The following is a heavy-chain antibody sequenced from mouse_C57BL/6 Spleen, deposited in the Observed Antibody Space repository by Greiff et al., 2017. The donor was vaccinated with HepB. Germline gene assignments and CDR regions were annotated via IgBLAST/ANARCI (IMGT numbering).Heavy chain of an antibody. CDR1: GYTFTSYW. Sequence: QVQLQQPGAELVRPGSSVKLSCKASGYTFTSYWMHWVKQRPIQGLEWIGNIDPSDSETHYNQKFKDKATLTVDKSSSTAYMQLSSLTSEDSAVYYCARGSTTVVARSFDYWGQGTTLTVSS. V-gene: IGHV1-52*01. CDR2: IDPSDSET. CDR3: ARGSTTVVARSFDY. J-gene: IGHJ2*01. D-gene: IGHD1-1*01.